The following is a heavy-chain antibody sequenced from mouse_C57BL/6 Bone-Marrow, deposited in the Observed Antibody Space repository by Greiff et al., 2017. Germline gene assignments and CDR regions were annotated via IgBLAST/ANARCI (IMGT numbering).Heavy chain of an antibody. D-gene: IGHD1-1*01. CDR1: GFNIKDDY. V-gene: IGHV14-4*01. J-gene: IGHJ2*01. Sequence: VQLQQSGAELVRPGASLKLSCTASGFNIKDDYMHWVNQRPEQGLEWVACIDPENGATEFASKFHGRVTISQDTSSNTAYLQLSSLRSEDTAVEYCARIVSTVVGGVWGKGTTLTVSS. CDR2: IDPENGAT. CDR3: ARIVSTVVGGV.